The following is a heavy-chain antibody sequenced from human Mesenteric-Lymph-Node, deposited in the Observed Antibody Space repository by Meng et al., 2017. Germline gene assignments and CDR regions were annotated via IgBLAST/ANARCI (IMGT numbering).Heavy chain of an antibody. CDR2: VVYSGTT. CDR3: ARHDGGYGDYFDH. V-gene: IGHV4-39*01. D-gene: IGHD5-12*01. J-gene: IGHJ4*02. Sequence: LQLQESGPGLVKPSETRSFPCTVSGGSISSSSCYWVWIRQPPGEGLEWIGSVVYSGTTYYASSLKSRVSISVDTSKNQFSLKLSSVTAADTAVYYCARHDGGYGDYFDHWGQGTLVTVSS. CDR1: GGSISSSSCY.